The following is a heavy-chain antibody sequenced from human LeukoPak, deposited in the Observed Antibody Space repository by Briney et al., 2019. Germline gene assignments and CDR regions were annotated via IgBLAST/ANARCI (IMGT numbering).Heavy chain of an antibody. CDR3: ARDAPRNYYGSGGNWFDP. Sequence: SETLSLTCTVSGGSISSYYWSWIRQPAGKGLKWIGSIHYSGSTYYNPSLKSRVTISVDTSKNQFSLKLSSVTAADTAVYYCARDAPRNYYGSGGNWFDPWGQGTLVTVSS. CDR1: GGSISSYY. J-gene: IGHJ5*02. CDR2: IHYSGST. D-gene: IGHD3-10*01. V-gene: IGHV4-4*07.